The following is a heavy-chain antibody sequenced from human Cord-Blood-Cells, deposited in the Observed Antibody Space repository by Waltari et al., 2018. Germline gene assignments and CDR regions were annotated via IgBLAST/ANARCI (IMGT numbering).Heavy chain of an antibody. D-gene: IGHD7-27*01. J-gene: IGHJ2*01. V-gene: IGHV4-34*01. CDR1: GGSFSGSY. CDR2: INHSGST. Sequence: QVQLQQWGAGLLKPSETLSLTCAVYGGSFSGSYWSWIRQPPGKGLEWIGEINHSGSTNYNPSLKSRVTISVDTSKNQFSLKLSSVTAADTAVYYCARSWGSEWYFDLWGRGTLVTVSS. CDR3: ARSWGSEWYFDL.